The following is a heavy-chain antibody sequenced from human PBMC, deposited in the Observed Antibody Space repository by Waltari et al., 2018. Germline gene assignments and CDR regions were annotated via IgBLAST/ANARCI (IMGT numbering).Heavy chain of an antibody. D-gene: IGHD5-12*01. CDR3: ARDMGYSGSFDY. CDR2: TTDEGKDH. V-gene: IGHV3-30*04. J-gene: IGHJ4*02. CDR1: GFIFINFA. Sequence: QVQLVESGGGVVQPGRSLRLSCAASGFIFINFAMHWVRQAPVKGLGVGAVTTDEGKDHYYSDSVKGRFTISRDNSKNTVYLQMNSLRADDTAVYYCARDMGYSGSFDYWGQGNLVTVSS.